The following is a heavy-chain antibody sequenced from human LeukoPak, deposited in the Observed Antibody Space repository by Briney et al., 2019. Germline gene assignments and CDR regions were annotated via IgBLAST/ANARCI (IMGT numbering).Heavy chain of an antibody. V-gene: IGHV1-2*02. J-gene: IGHJ4*02. CDR2: INPNSGDT. CDR3: AKGGRSSWFLVEEFDY. Sequence: GASVTVSYKPSVYTFTYYYIHWVRQAPGQGREGMGWINPNSGDTNYPQKFQGRVTTTSDTPVTPAYMELSTLRSDDTAVYYCAKGGRSSWFLVEEFDYWGQGTPVSVSS. CDR1: VYTFTYYY. D-gene: IGHD6-13*01.